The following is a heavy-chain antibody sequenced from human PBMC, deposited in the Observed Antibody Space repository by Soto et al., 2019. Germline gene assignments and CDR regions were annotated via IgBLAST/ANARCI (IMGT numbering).Heavy chain of an antibody. CDR3: ARAIAGYYDILTGLGHYFDY. Sequence: SETLSLSCAVYGGSFSGYYWSWIRQPQGKGLEWIGEINHSGSTNYNPSLKSRVTISVDTSKNQFSLKLSSVTAADTAVYYCARAIAGYYDILTGLGHYFDYWGQGTLVTVSS. J-gene: IGHJ4*02. D-gene: IGHD3-9*01. CDR1: GGSFSGYY. CDR2: INHSGST. V-gene: IGHV4-34*01.